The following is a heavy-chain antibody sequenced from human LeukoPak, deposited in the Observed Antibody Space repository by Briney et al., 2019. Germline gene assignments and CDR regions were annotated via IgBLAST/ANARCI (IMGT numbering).Heavy chain of an antibody. CDR2: IWYDGSNK. D-gene: IGHD6-13*01. Sequence: PGGSLRLSCAASGFTFSSYGMHCVRQAPGKGLEWVAVIWYDGSNKYYADSVKGRFTISRDNSKNTLYLQMNSLRAEDTAVYYCARVSSAAALSYWGQGTLVTVSS. CDR3: ARVSSAAALSY. J-gene: IGHJ4*02. CDR1: GFTFSSYG. V-gene: IGHV3-33*01.